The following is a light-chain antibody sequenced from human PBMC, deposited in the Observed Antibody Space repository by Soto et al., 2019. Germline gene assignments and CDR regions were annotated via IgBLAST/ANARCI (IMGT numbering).Light chain of an antibody. V-gene: IGLV1-51*02. CDR2: ENN. CDR3: GTWDSSLSAPV. J-gene: IGLJ2*01. CDR1: SSNIGNNY. Sequence: QSVLTQPPSVSAAPGQKVTISCSGSSSNIGNNYVSWYQQLPGTAPKLLIYENNKRPSGIPERFSGSKSGTSATLGITGLQTGDEADYYCGTWDSSLSAPVFGGGTKLTVL.